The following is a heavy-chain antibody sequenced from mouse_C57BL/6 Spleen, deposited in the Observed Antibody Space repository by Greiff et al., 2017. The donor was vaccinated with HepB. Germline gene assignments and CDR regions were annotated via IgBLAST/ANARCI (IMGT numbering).Heavy chain of an antibody. Sequence: VQLVESGGGLVQPKGSLKLSCAASGFSFNTYAMNWVRQAPGKGLEWVARIRSKSNNYATYYADSVKDRFTISRDDSESMLYLQMNNLKTEDTAMYYCVRQGGYDGYYFDYWGQGTTLTVSS. J-gene: IGHJ2*01. CDR2: IRSKSNNYAT. CDR3: VRQGGYDGYYFDY. D-gene: IGHD2-3*01. V-gene: IGHV10-1*01. CDR1: GFSFNTYA.